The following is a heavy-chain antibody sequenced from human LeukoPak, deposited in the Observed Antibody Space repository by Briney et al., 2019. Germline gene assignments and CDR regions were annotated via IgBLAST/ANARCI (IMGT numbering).Heavy chain of an antibody. CDR1: GGSISSYY. CDR3: AREVRYYGSGSYYPLFHY. Sequence: PSETLSLTCTVSGGSISSYYWSWIRQPPGKGLEWIGYIYYSGSTNYNPSLKSRVTISVDTSKNQFSLKLSSVTAADTAVYYCAREVRYYGSGSYYPLFHYWGQGTLVTVSS. CDR2: IYYSGST. V-gene: IGHV4-59*01. J-gene: IGHJ4*02. D-gene: IGHD3-10*01.